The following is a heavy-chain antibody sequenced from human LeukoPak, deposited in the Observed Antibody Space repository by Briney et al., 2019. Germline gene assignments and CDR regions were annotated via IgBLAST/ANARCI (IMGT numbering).Heavy chain of an antibody. V-gene: IGHV1-18*01. Sequence: GASVKVSCKASGYTFTSYGISWVRQAPGQGLEWMGWISAYNGNTNYAQKLQGRVTMTTDTSTSTAYMELGSLRSDDTAVYYCARGYCSGGSCYSEVRFDPWGQGTLVTVSS. J-gene: IGHJ5*02. CDR1: GYTFTSYG. D-gene: IGHD2-15*01. CDR2: ISAYNGNT. CDR3: ARGYCSGGSCYSEVRFDP.